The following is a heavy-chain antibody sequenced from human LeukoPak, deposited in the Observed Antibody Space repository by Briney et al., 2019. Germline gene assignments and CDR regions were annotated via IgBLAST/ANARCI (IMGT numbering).Heavy chain of an antibody. J-gene: IGHJ4*02. D-gene: IGHD6-13*01. V-gene: IGHV1-69*05. CDR1: GGTFSSYA. Sequence: SVKVSCKASGGTFSSYAISWVRQAPGQGLEWMGGIIPIFGTANYAQKFQGRVTITTDESTSTAYMEPSSLRSEDTAVYYCARVSIAAAGTLDYWGQGTLVTVSS. CDR3: ARVSIAAAGTLDY. CDR2: IIPIFGTA.